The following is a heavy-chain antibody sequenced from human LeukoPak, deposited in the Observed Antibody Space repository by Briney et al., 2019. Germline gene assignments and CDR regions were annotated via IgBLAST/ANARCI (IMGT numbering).Heavy chain of an antibody. CDR3: AKDRIAVAAATPDY. V-gene: IGHV3-23*01. CDR1: GFTFSSYA. D-gene: IGHD6-19*01. J-gene: IGHJ4*02. Sequence: PGGSLRLSCAASGFTFSSYAMSWVRLAPGKGLEWVSGISGSGGSTYYADSVKGRFTISRDNSKNTMYMQMNSLRAEDTAVYYCAKDRIAVAAATPDYWGQGALVTVSS. CDR2: ISGSGGST.